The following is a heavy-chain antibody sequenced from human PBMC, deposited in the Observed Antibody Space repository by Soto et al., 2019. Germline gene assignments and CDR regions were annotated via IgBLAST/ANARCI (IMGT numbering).Heavy chain of an antibody. D-gene: IGHD3-9*01. CDR3: ARLEGLATIPYYFAF. Sequence: SETLSLTCSVFDDSINSDKYYWGWIRQPPGKGLEWIGSIYYRGNAYYNPSLQTRVTISLDKSRSQFSLKLNSVTAADSAVYFCARLEGLATIPYYFAFWGPGALVTVSS. CDR2: IYYRGNA. J-gene: IGHJ4*02. V-gene: IGHV4-39*01. CDR1: DDSINSDKYY.